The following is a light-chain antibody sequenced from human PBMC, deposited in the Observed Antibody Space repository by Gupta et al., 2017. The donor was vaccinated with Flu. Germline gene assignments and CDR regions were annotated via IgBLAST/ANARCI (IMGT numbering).Light chain of an antibody. J-gene: IGLJ2*01. V-gene: IGLV2-23*02. CDR1: SSDVGNYHL. Sequence: QSALTQPASVSGSPGQSITISCTGSSSDVGNYHLVSWYQQFSGKAPKLIIYEVTKRPSGVSNRFSGSKSGNTASLTISGLQAEDEADYFCCSYAGTNTFVLFGGGTKLTVL. CDR2: EVT. CDR3: CSYAGTNTFVL.